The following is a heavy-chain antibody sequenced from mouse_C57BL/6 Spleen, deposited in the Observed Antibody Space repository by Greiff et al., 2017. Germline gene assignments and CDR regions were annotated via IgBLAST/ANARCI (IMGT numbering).Heavy chain of an antibody. Sequence: VQLQQPGAELVRPGSSVKLSCKASGYTFTSYWMNWVTQRPIQGLEWIGNIDPSDSETHYNQKFKDKATLTVDKSASTAYMQLSSLTSEYSAVYYCARSGIYDGSTYAMDYWGQGTSVTVSS. J-gene: IGHJ4*01. D-gene: IGHD2-1*01. V-gene: IGHV1-52*01. CDR3: ARSGIYDGSTYAMDY. CDR1: GYTFTSYW. CDR2: IDPSDSET.